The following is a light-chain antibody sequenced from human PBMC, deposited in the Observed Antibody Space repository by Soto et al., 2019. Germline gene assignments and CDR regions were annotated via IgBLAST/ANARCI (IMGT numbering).Light chain of an antibody. V-gene: IGLV2-8*01. CDR3: CSYAGSNNYYL. Sequence: QSALTQPPSASGSPGQSVTISCTGTSSDVGGYNYVSWYQQHPGKAPKLMISEVNKRPSGVPDRFSGSKSGNTASLTVSGLQAEDEADYYCCSYAGSNNYYLFGPGTKLTVL. CDR1: SSDVGGYNY. CDR2: EVN. J-gene: IGLJ1*01.